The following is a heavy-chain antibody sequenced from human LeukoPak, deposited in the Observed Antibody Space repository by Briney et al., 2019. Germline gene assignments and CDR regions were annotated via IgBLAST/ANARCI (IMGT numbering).Heavy chain of an antibody. J-gene: IGHJ5*02. V-gene: IGHV1-69*13. CDR1: GGTFSSYA. CDR2: IIPIFGTA. CDR3: ARWFRWEQADPGVVVPAAKRRPTPRFDP. Sequence: SVKVSCKASGGTFSSYAISWVRQAPGQGLEWMGGIIPIFGTANYAQKFQGRVTITADESTSTAYMELSSLRSEDTAVYYCARWFRWEQADPGVVVPAAKRRPTPRFDPWGQGTLVTVSS. D-gene: IGHD2-2*01.